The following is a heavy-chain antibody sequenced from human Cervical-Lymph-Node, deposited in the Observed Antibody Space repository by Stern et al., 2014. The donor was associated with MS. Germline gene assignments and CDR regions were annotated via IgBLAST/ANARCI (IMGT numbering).Heavy chain of an antibody. CDR1: GGTFTSYV. V-gene: IGHV1-69*06. D-gene: IGHD3-10*01. Sequence: QMPLVQSGAEVKKPGSSVKVSCKASGGTFTSYVISWVRQASGQELEWMGGITPIFDTAHYAQKFQGKVTITADKSTSTAYMELNRLTFEDTAIYYCARLGGPSSYWGQGTLVTVSS. CDR3: ARLGGPSSY. CDR2: ITPIFDTA. J-gene: IGHJ4*02.